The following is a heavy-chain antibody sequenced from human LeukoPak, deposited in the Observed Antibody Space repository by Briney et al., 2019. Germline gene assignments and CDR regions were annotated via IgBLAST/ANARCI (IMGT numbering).Heavy chain of an antibody. CDR3: SRGGGYGDY. CDR2: IHTNGGT. J-gene: IGHJ4*02. D-gene: IGHD5-12*01. CDR1: GASITSFY. Sequence: SETLSLTCTVSGASITSFYYNWIRQSAGKGLEWIGRIHTNGGTDYRPSLNSRVTMSVDTSKKQISLKLTSVTAADTAVYFCSRGGGYGDYWGEGILVTVSS. V-gene: IGHV4-4*07.